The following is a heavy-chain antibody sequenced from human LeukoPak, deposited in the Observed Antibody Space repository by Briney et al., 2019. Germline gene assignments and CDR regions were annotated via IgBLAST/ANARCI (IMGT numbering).Heavy chain of an antibody. Sequence: PSETLSLTCSVSGDFIKSGDSYWGWIRQYPKKGLEWLGSIYYVGSPYYNPSLKSRVTISVDRSKNQFSLKLSSVTAADTAVYYCASGYSYGYTDYWGQGTLVTVSS. CDR1: GDFIKSGDSY. CDR3: ASGYSYGYTDY. D-gene: IGHD5-18*01. J-gene: IGHJ4*02. CDR2: IYYVGSP. V-gene: IGHV4-39*07.